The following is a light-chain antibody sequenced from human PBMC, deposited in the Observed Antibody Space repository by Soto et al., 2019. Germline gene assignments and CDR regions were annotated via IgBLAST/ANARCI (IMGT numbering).Light chain of an antibody. Sequence: EIVMTQSPATLSVSPAERATLSCRASQSVSHNLAWYQQKPGQAPRLLFYGASFRATGVPARFSGSGSGTDFTLTISSLQSEDFAIYYCQQSNNWPYTFGQGTKLEIK. V-gene: IGKV3-15*01. CDR3: QQSNNWPYT. CDR2: GAS. J-gene: IGKJ2*01. CDR1: QSVSHN.